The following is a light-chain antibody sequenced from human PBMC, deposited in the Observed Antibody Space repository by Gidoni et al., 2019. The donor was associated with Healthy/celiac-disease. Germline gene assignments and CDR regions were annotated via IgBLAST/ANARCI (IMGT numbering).Light chain of an antibody. V-gene: IGKV3-20*01. CDR3: QQYGSLFT. Sequence: EIVLTQSPGTLSVSPGERATLSCRASQSVSSSYLTWYQQKPGQAPKLLIYGASSRATGIPDRFSGSGSGTDFTLTISRLEPEDFAVNYCQQYGSLFTFGPGTKVDIK. CDR2: GAS. J-gene: IGKJ3*01. CDR1: QSVSSSY.